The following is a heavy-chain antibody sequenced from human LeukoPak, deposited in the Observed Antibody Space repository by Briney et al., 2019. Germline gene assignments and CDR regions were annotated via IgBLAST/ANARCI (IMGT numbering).Heavy chain of an antibody. V-gene: IGHV4-34*01. J-gene: IGHJ2*01. CDR1: GGSFSGYY. CDR3: ARGLRPKYSSSWNDYWYFDL. D-gene: IGHD6-13*01. Sequence: SETLSLTCAVYGGSFSGYYWSWIRQPPGKGLEWIGEINHSGSTNYNPSLKSRVTISVDTSKHQFSLKLSSVTAADTAVYYCARGLRPKYSSSWNDYWYFDLWGRGTLVTVSS. CDR2: INHSGST.